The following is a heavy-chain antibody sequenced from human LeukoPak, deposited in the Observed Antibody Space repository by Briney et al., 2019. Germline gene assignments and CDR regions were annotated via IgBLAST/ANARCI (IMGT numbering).Heavy chain of an antibody. D-gene: IGHD6-19*01. V-gene: IGHV4-39*01. Sequence: SETLSLTCTVSGGSISSTSYYWGWIRQPPGKGLEWIGSIYFSGSSYYNPSLKSRITISVDTSKNQFSLKLGSVTAADTAVYYCARLLAVAATGDYWGQGTLVTVSS. CDR3: ARLLAVAATGDY. J-gene: IGHJ4*02. CDR2: IYFSGSS. CDR1: GGSISSTSYY.